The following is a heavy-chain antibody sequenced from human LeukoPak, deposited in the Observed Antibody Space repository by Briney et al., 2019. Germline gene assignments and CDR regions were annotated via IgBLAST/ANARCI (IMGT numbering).Heavy chain of an antibody. J-gene: IGHJ4*02. D-gene: IGHD3-22*01. CDR2: ISYDGSNK. CDR3: ARGHHYYDSSAYYY. CDR1: GFTFSSYA. V-gene: IGHV3-30-3*01. Sequence: GRSLRLSCAASGFTFSSYAMHWVRQAPGKGLEWVAVISYDGSNKYYADSVKGRFTISRDNSKNTLYLQMNSLRAEDTAVYYCARGHHYYDSSAYYYWGQGTLVTVSS.